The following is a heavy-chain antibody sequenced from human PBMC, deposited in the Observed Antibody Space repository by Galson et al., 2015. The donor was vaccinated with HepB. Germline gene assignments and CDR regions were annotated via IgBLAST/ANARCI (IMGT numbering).Heavy chain of an antibody. CDR3: ARRFGGAVAGTWTSTLGY. Sequence: SVKVSCKASGYTFTSYGISWVRQAPGQGLEWMGWISAYNGNTDYAQKLQGRVTMTTDTSTSTAYMELRSLRSDDTAVYYCARRFGGAVAGTWTSTLGYWGQGTLVTVSS. CDR2: ISAYNGNT. CDR1: GYTFTSYG. V-gene: IGHV1-18*01. D-gene: IGHD6-19*01. J-gene: IGHJ4*02.